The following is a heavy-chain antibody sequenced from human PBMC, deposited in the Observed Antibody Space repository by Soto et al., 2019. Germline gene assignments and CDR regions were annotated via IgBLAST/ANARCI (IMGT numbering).Heavy chain of an antibody. J-gene: IGHJ4*02. Sequence: QVQLVESGGGVVQPGRSLRLSCAASGFTFSSYAMHWVRQAPGKGLEWVAVISYDGSNKYYADSVKGRFTISRDNSKNTLYLQMNSLRAEDTAVYSCARVSELGRYFDYWGQGTLVTVSS. V-gene: IGHV3-30-3*01. CDR3: ARVSELGRYFDY. CDR1: GFTFSSYA. CDR2: ISYDGSNK. D-gene: IGHD3-16*01.